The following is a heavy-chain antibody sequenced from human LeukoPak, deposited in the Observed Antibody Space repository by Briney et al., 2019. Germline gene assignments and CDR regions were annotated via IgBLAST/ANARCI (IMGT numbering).Heavy chain of an antibody. Sequence: GGSLRLSCAASGFTFSSYAMHWVRQAPGKGLEYVSAISSNGGSTYYANSVKGRFTISRDNSKNTPYLQMGSLRAEDMAVYYCAREGLSYDYWGQGTLVTVSS. CDR3: AREGLSYDY. CDR1: GFTFSSYA. J-gene: IGHJ4*02. D-gene: IGHD3-10*01. CDR2: ISSNGGST. V-gene: IGHV3-64*01.